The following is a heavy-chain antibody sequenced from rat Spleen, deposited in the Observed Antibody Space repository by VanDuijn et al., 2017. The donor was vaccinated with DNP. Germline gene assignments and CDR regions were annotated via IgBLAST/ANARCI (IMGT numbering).Heavy chain of an antibody. D-gene: IGHD2-7*01. CDR2: ISSGENT. Sequence: QVRLRESGPGLVQPSHTLSLTCTVSGFSFTSYAVSWVRQPPGKGLEWIAAISSGENTYYNPALKSRLSISRDTSKSQVFLKMNSLQTEDTAIYFCTRVLYNGYQRHYWSFDFWGPGTMVTVSS. J-gene: IGHJ1*01. CDR1: GFSFTSYA. V-gene: IGHV2S12*01. CDR3: TRVLYNGYQRHYWSFDF.